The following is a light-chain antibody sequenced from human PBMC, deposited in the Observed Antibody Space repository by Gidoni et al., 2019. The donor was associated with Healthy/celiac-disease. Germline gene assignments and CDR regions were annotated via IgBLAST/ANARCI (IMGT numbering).Light chain of an antibody. CDR1: SSDVGGYHY. J-gene: IGLJ1*01. CDR3: SSYTSSSTYNYV. Sequence: QSALTQPASVSGSPGQSITISCTGTSSDVGGYHYVSWYQQHPGKAPKLMIYEVSNRPSGVSNRFSGSKSGNTASLTISGLQAEDEADYYCSSYTSSSTYNYVFGTGTKVTVL. V-gene: IGLV2-14*01. CDR2: EVS.